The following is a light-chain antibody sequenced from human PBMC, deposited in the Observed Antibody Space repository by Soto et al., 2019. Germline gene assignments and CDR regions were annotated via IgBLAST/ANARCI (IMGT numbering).Light chain of an antibody. CDR3: QQYNSYPLT. CDR2: KAS. Sequence: DLQMTQSPSTLSASVGDRVTITCRASESFSSWLAWYQQKPGKAPKLLIYKASSLESGVPSRFSGSGSGTEFTLTISSLQPDDFATYYCQQYNSYPLTFGGGTKVEIK. V-gene: IGKV1-5*03. J-gene: IGKJ4*01. CDR1: ESFSSW.